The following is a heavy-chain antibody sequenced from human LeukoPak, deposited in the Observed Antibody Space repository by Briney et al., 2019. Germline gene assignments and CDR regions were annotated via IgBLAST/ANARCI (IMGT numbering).Heavy chain of an antibody. CDR2: IIPIFGTA. D-gene: IGHD6-19*01. V-gene: IGHV1-69*01. J-gene: IGHJ4*02. CDR1: GGTFSSYA. CDR3: ARGRSYSSGWYDFDY. Sequence: SEKVSCKASGGTFSSYAISWVRQAPGQGLEWMGGIIPIFGTANYAQKFQGRVTITADESTSTAYMELSSLRSEDTAVYYCARGRSYSSGWYDFDYWGQGTLVTLSS.